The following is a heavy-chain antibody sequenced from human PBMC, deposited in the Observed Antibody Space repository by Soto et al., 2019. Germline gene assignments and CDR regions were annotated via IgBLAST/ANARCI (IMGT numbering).Heavy chain of an antibody. CDR3: GRDYGASGAFFNF. D-gene: IGHD3-10*01. CDR2: IYYSGST. V-gene: IGHV4-61*01. Sequence: KPSETLSLTCTVSGGSVSSGSYYWSWIRQPPGKGLEWIGYIYYSGSTKYNPSLKSRVTISLDTSKNQFSLKLSSVTAADTAVYYCGRDYGASGAFFNFGGKGKMATVSS. J-gene: IGHJ3*01. CDR1: GGSVSSGSYY.